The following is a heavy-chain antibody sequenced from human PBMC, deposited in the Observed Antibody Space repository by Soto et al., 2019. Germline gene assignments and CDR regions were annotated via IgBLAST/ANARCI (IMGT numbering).Heavy chain of an antibody. CDR2: ISYDGSNK. CDR1: GFTFSSYA. CDR3: ARDLRPDYGDYFALDY. Sequence: QVQLVESGGGVVQPGRSLRLSCAASGFTFSSYAMHWVRQAPGKGLEGVAVISYDGSNKYYADSVKGRFTISRDNSKNTLYLQMNSLRAEDTAVYYCARDLRPDYGDYFALDYWGQGTLVTVSS. D-gene: IGHD4-17*01. J-gene: IGHJ4*02. V-gene: IGHV3-30-3*01.